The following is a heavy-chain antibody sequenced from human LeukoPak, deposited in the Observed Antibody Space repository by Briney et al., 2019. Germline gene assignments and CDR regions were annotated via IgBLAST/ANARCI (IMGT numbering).Heavy chain of an antibody. Sequence: PSETLSLTCTVSGGSISSSSYYWGWIRQPPGKGLEWIGSIYYSGSTYYNPSLKSRVTISVDTSKNQFSLKLSSVTAADTAVYYCARVRSVTPYYFEYWGQGAPVTVSS. CDR3: ARVRSVTPYYFEY. V-gene: IGHV4-39*07. CDR2: IYYSGST. J-gene: IGHJ4*02. D-gene: IGHD4-11*01. CDR1: GGSISSSSYY.